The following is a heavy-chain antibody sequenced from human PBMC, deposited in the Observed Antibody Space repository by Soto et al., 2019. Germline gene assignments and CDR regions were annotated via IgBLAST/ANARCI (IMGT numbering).Heavy chain of an antibody. CDR3: ARRAAAGPFDY. J-gene: IGHJ4*02. D-gene: IGHD6-13*01. Sequence: PSETLSLTCTVSGGSISSSSYYWGWIRQPPGKGLEWIGSIYYSGSTYYNPSLKSRVTISVDTSKNQFSLKLSSVTAADTAVYYCARRAAAGPFDYWGQGTLVTVSS. CDR2: IYYSGST. CDR1: GGSISSSSYY. V-gene: IGHV4-39*01.